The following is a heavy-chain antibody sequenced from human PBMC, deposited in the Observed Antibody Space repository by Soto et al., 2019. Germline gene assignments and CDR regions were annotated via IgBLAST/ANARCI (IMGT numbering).Heavy chain of an antibody. CDR3: ARGTTYYDSSGYYDY. J-gene: IGHJ4*02. D-gene: IGHD3-22*01. Sequence: ASVKVSCKASGGTFSSYAISWVRQAPGQGLEWMGGIMPIFGTANYAQKFQGRVTITADESTSTAYMELSSLRSEDTAVYYCARGTTYYDSSGYYDYRGQGTLVTVSS. V-gene: IGHV1-69*13. CDR2: IMPIFGTA. CDR1: GGTFSSYA.